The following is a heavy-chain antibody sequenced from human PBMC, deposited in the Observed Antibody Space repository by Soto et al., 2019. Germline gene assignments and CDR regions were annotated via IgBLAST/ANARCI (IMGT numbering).Heavy chain of an antibody. J-gene: IGHJ4*02. CDR3: ARDRTHYYCSGSPHFDY. Sequence: QVQLVESGGGVVQPGRSLRLSCAASGFTFSSYGMHWVRQAPGKGLEWVAVIWYDGSNKYYADSVKGRFTISRDNSKNTLYLQMNSLRAEDTAVYYCARDRTHYYCSGSPHFDYWGQGTLVTVSS. D-gene: IGHD3-10*01. V-gene: IGHV3-33*01. CDR1: GFTFSSYG. CDR2: IWYDGSNK.